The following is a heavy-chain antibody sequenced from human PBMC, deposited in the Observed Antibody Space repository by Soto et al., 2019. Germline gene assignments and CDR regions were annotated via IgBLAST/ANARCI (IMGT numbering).Heavy chain of an antibody. V-gene: IGHV3-23*01. CDR1: GFTFSSYA. Sequence: EVQLLESGGGLVQPGGPLRLSCAASGFTFSSYAMSWVRQAPGKGLEWVSAISGSGGSTYYADSVKGRFTISRDNSKNTLYLQMNSLRAEDTAVYYCATYRTVTTLVDYWGQGTLVTVSS. CDR3: ATYRTVTTLVDY. J-gene: IGHJ4*02. D-gene: IGHD4-17*01. CDR2: ISGSGGST.